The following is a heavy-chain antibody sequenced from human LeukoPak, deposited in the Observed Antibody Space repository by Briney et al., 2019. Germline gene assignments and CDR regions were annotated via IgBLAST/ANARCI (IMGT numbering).Heavy chain of an antibody. V-gene: IGHV1-69*13. Sequence: SVKVSCKASGGTFSSYAISWVRQAPGQGLEWMGVIIPIFGTANYAQKFQGRVTITADESTSTAYMELSSLRSEDTAVYYCARDPHSMVRGVIKGVDQGSYWGQGTLVTVSS. CDR1: GGTFSSYA. J-gene: IGHJ4*02. D-gene: IGHD3-10*01. CDR3: ARDPHSMVRGVIKGVDQGSY. CDR2: IIPIFGTA.